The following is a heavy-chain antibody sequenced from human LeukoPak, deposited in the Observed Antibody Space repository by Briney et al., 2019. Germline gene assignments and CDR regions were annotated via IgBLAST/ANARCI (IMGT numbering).Heavy chain of an antibody. V-gene: IGHV1-2*02. CDR2: INPNSGGT. CDR1: GYTFTGYY. CDR3: ARKLELPDY. Sequence: ASVKVSCKASGYTFTGYYIHWVRQAPGQGLEWLGWINPNSGGTNYAQKFQGRVTMTRDTSISTAYMELSRLRSDDTAMYYCARKLELPDYWGQGTLVTVSS. D-gene: IGHD1-7*01. J-gene: IGHJ4*02.